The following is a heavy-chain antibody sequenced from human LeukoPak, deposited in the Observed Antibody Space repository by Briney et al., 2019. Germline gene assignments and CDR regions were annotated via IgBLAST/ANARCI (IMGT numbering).Heavy chain of an antibody. CDR3: ARRLSTRSYYLDD. Sequence: SETLALTCTVSGGSISISSDYWGWIRQPPGKGLEWIGDIYYSGTTNYNPSLKSRVTMSVDTSKNQFSLKLNSATAADTAVYYCARRLSTRSYYLDDWGQGTPFTVSS. CDR1: GGSISISSDY. CDR2: IYYSGTT. V-gene: IGHV4-39*01. D-gene: IGHD2/OR15-2a*01. J-gene: IGHJ4*02.